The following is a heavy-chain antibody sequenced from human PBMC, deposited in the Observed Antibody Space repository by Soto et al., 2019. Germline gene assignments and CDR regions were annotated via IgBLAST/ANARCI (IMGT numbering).Heavy chain of an antibody. CDR2: IYTSGST. J-gene: IGHJ4*02. CDR1: GGSISSYY. CDR3: ARVNYDILTGYNYFDY. Sequence: QVQLQESGPGLVKPSETLSLTCTVSGGSISSYYWSWIRQPAGKGLEWIGRIYTSGSTNYNPSLKSRVTMSVDTSKNQVSLKLSSVTAADTAVYYCARVNYDILTGYNYFDYWGQGTLVTVSS. V-gene: IGHV4-4*07. D-gene: IGHD3-9*01.